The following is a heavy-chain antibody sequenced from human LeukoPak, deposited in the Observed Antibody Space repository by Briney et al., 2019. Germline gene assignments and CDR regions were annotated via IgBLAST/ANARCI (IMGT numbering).Heavy chain of an antibody. CDR3: ARDSTYYYDSGSSGPHYFDY. J-gene: IGHJ4*02. D-gene: IGHD3-10*01. CDR2: ISYDGSNK. V-gene: IGHV3-30*11. Sequence: GGSLRLSCAASGFTLSSYAMHWVRQAPGKGPEWVAVISYDGSNKYYADSVKGRFTISRDNSKNTLYLQMNSLRAEDTAVYYCARDSTYYYDSGSSGPHYFDYWGQGTLVTVSS. CDR1: GFTLSSYA.